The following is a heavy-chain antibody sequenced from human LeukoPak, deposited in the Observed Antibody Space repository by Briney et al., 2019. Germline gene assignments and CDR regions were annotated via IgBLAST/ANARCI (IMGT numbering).Heavy chain of an antibody. CDR1: GFTFSSYT. Sequence: GGSLRLSCAASGFTFSSYTMNWVRQAPGKGLEWVSYISTSGNTIYYADSVRGRFTISRDNAKNSLYLQMSSLRAEDTALYYCARGTVAPNWFDSWGQGTLVTVSS. CDR2: ISTSGNTI. CDR3: ARGTVAPNWFDS. D-gene: IGHD6-19*01. V-gene: IGHV3-48*04. J-gene: IGHJ5*01.